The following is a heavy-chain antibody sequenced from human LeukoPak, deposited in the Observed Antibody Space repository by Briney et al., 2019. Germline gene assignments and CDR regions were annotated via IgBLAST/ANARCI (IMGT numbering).Heavy chain of an antibody. CDR1: GGSISSYY. D-gene: IGHD5-12*01. Sequence: PSETLSLTCTVSGGSISSYYWSWIRQPPEKGLEWIGYFYNSGLANYNPSLKSRVTITVDTSKNQFSLKLSSVTAADTAVYYCARHHERWLQPYFDYWGQGTLVTVSS. CDR3: ARHHERWLQPYFDY. V-gene: IGHV4-59*08. J-gene: IGHJ4*02. CDR2: FYNSGLA.